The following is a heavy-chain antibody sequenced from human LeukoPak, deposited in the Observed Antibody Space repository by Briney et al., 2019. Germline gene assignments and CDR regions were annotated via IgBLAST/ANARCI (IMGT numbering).Heavy chain of an antibody. CDR1: GGSLSGYS. CDR3: ARSGYFPDWYFDL. Sequence: SETLSLTCTVPGGSLSGYSWSLIRQPPGKGLEWIGYIYYSGSTNYNPSLKSRVTISVDTSKNQFSLKLSSVTAADTAVYYCARSGYFPDWYFDLWGRGTLVTVSS. CDR2: IYYSGST. D-gene: IGHD3-22*01. V-gene: IGHV4-59*08. J-gene: IGHJ2*01.